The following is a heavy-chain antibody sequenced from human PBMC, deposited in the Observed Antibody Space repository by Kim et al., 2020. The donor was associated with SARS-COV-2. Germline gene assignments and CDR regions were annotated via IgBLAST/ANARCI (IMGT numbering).Heavy chain of an antibody. Sequence: GGSLRLSCAASGFTFSSYGMHWVRQAPGKGLEWVAVIWYDGSNKYYADSVKGRFTISRDNSKNTLYLQMNSLRAEDTAVYYCAAFPFYSSGWSPRFDYWGQGTLVTVSS. CDR2: IWYDGSNK. J-gene: IGHJ4*02. CDR3: AAFPFYSSGWSPRFDY. D-gene: IGHD6-19*01. V-gene: IGHV3-33*01. CDR1: GFTFSSYG.